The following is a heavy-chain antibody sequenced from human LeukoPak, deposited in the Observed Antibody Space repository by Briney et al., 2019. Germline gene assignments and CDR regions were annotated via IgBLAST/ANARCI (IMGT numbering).Heavy chain of an antibody. CDR1: GGSISSSSYY. V-gene: IGHV4-39*01. Sequence: SETLSLTCTVSGGSISSSSYYWGWIRQPPGKGLEWIGSIYYSGSTYYNPSLKSRVTISVDTSKNQFSLKLSSVTAADTVVYYCARQIEWFGESEHFDYWGQGTLVTVSS. J-gene: IGHJ4*02. CDR2: IYYSGST. CDR3: ARQIEWFGESEHFDY. D-gene: IGHD3-10*01.